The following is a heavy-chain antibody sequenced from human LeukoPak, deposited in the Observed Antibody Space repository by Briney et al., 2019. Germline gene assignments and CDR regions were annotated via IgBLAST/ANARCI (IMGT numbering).Heavy chain of an antibody. CDR3: AADSSHSSGYYYSDS. J-gene: IGHJ4*02. CDR1: GYTFTSYG. Sequence: SVKVSCKASGYTFTSYGISWVRQAPGQRLEWIGWIVVGSGNTNYAQKFQERVTITRDMSTSTAYMELSSLRSEDTAVYYCAADSSHSSGYYYSDSWGQGTLVTVSS. CDR2: IVVGSGNT. V-gene: IGHV1-58*02. D-gene: IGHD3-22*01.